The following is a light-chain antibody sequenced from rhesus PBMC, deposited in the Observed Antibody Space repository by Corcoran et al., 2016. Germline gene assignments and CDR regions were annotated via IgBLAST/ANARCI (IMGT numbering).Light chain of an antibody. CDR3: QHGSGTPFT. Sequence: DIQMTQSPSSLSASVGDRVTITCRASENVNNYLNWYQQKPGKAPKLLFYKASTLQSGVPSRFSGSGSGTDYTFTISSLQPEDVATFYCQHGSGTPFTFGPGTKLDIK. V-gene: IGKV1-74*01. CDR1: ENVNNY. J-gene: IGKJ3*01. CDR2: KAS.